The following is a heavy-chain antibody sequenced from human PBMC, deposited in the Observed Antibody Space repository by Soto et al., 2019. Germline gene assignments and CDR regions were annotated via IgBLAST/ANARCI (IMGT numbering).Heavy chain of an antibody. CDR1: GGSFSGYY. CDR3: GXERVVRINIFRVVIGLHAVDI. CDR2: INHSGST. J-gene: IGHJ3*02. D-gene: IGHD3-3*02. V-gene: IGHV4-34*01. Sequence: PSETLSLTCAVYGGSFSGYYWSWIRQPPGKGLEWIGEINHSGSTNYNPSLKSRVTISVDTSKNQFSLKLSSVTAADTAVYYCGXERVVRINIFRVVIGLHAVDIWGQGTLVTVSS.